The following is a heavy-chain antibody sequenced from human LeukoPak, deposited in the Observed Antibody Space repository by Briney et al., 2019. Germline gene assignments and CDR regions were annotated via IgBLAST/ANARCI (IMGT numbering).Heavy chain of an antibody. Sequence: GGSLRLSCAASGFTFSSYDMHWVRQATGKGLEWVSAIGTAGDTSYPGSVKGRFTISRENSKNSLYLQMNSLRAADTAVYYCAREPDTDWWSSCSGGMDVWGQGTTVTVSS. D-gene: IGHD2-2*01. CDR1: GFTFSSYD. CDR3: AREPDTDWWSSCSGGMDV. V-gene: IGHV3-13*01. CDR2: IGTAGDT. J-gene: IGHJ6*02.